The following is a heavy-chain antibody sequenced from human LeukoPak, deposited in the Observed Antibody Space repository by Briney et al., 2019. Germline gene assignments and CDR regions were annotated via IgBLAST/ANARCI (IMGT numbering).Heavy chain of an antibody. D-gene: IGHD6-19*01. Sequence: SQTLSLTCAISGDSVSINSAAWNWPRQSPSRGLEWLGRTYQRSKWYNDYAVSVKSRITINPDISKNQFSLQLNSVTPEDTAVYYCARSPSPYSSGWYFDYWGQGTLVTVSS. CDR1: GDSVSINSAA. CDR3: ARSPSPYSSGWYFDY. V-gene: IGHV6-1*01. CDR2: TYQRSKWYN. J-gene: IGHJ4*02.